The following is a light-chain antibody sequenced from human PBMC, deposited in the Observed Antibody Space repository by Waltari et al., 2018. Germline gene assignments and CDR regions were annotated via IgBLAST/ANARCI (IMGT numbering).Light chain of an antibody. CDR1: QSVSNNY. CDR3: QQYGSSPRT. J-gene: IGKJ1*01. CDR2: GAT. V-gene: IGKV3-20*01. Sequence: EIVLTQSPGTLSLSPGERATLSCRASQSVSNNYLAWYQQKPGQAPRLLIYGATSRATGIPDRFSGSGSGTDFGLTISRLEPEDCAVYYCQQYGSSPRTFGQGTKVEIK.